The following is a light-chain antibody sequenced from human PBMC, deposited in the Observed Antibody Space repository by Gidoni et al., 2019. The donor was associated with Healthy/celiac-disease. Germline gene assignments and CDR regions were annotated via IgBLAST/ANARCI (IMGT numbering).Light chain of an antibody. CDR3: QQSYSNPRT. Sequence: DIQLPQSPSSLSASVGDRVTITCRASQSIISYLNWYQQKPGKAPKLLIYDASSLQSGVPSRFSGSGSGTDFTLTSSSLQPEDFATYYCQQSYSNPRTFGQGTKVEIK. CDR1: QSIISY. CDR2: DAS. J-gene: IGKJ1*01. V-gene: IGKV1-39*01.